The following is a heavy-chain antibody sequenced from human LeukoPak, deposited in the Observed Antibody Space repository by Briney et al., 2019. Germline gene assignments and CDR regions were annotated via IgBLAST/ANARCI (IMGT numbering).Heavy chain of an antibody. CDR3: AREAVDTAMVRGIDY. J-gene: IGHJ4*02. Sequence: ASVKVSCKASGYTFTGYYMHWVRQAPGQGLEWMGWINPNSGGTNYAQKFQGWVTMTRDTSISTAYMELRSLRSDDTAVYYCAREAVDTAMVRGIDYWGQGTLVTVSS. D-gene: IGHD5-18*01. CDR1: GYTFTGYY. CDR2: INPNSGGT. V-gene: IGHV1-2*04.